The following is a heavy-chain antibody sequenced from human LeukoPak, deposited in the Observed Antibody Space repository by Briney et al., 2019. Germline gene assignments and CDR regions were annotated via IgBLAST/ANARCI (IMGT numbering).Heavy chain of an antibody. J-gene: IGHJ3*02. Sequence: SETLSLTCSVSGPSISSYYWSWIRQPPGKGLEWIGYMDYSGSTNYNSSLKSRVTTSVDTSKNQFSLKLSSVTAADTAVYYCARLKARDAFDIWGQGTMVTVSS. CDR1: GPSISSYY. CDR2: MDYSGST. V-gene: IGHV4-59*08. CDR3: ARLKARDAFDI.